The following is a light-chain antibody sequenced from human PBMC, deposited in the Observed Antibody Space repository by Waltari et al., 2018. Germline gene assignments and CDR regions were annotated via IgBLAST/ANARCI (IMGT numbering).Light chain of an antibody. Sequence: DIQMTQSPSSLSASVGDRVTITCRASQSISSYLNWYQQKPGKAPKLLIYAASSLQRGVPSRFSGSGSGTDFTLTIISLQPEDFATYYCQQSYSTPWTFGQGTKVEIK. CDR2: AAS. CDR1: QSISSY. V-gene: IGKV1-39*01. J-gene: IGKJ1*01. CDR3: QQSYSTPWT.